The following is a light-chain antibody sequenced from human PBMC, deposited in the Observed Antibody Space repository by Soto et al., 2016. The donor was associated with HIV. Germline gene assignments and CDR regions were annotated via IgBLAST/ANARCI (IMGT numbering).Light chain of an antibody. CDR1: QSISSY. Sequence: DIQMTQSPSSLSASVGDRVTITCRASQSISSYLNWYQQKPGKAPKLLIYAASNLQSGVPSRFTGSGFGTDFTLTISDLQPEDFATYYCQQGGAFPLTFGGGTKVQIK. CDR2: AAS. CDR3: QQGGAFPLT. V-gene: IGKV1-39*01. J-gene: IGKJ4*01.